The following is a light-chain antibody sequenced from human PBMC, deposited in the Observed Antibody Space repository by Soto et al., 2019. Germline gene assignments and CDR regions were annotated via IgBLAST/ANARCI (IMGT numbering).Light chain of an antibody. V-gene: IGKV3-15*01. J-gene: IGKJ1*01. Sequence: EIVMTQSPATLSVSPGERGTVSCRASQSVSSNLAWYQQKPGQAPRLLIYGASTRATGIPARFSGSGSGTEFTLTISSLQTEDFAVYYCQQYNNWPQTFGQGTKVEIK. CDR3: QQYNNWPQT. CDR1: QSVSSN. CDR2: GAS.